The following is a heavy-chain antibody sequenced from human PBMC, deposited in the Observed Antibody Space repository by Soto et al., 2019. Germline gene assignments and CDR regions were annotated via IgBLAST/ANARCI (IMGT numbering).Heavy chain of an antibody. CDR1: GGTFSSYT. CDR3: ARALYCSGGSCYSNSFDY. CDR2: IIPILGIA. V-gene: IGHV1-69*02. Sequence: ASVKVSCKASGGTFSSYTISCVRQAPGQGLEWMGRIIPILGIANYAQKFQGRVTITADKSTSTAYMELSSLRSEDTAVYYCARALYCSGGSCYSNSFDYWGQGTLVTVSS. D-gene: IGHD2-15*01. J-gene: IGHJ4*02.